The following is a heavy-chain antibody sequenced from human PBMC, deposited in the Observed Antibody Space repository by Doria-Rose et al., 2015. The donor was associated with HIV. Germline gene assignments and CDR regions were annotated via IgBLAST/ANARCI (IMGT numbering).Heavy chain of an antibody. J-gene: IGHJ4*02. Sequence: QITLKESGPVLVKPTETLTLTCTVSGVSLSSPGMGVSWIRQPPGKALEWLANSFSDDERSYKTSLKSRLTISSGTSKSQVVLTMTDMDPVDTATYYCARIKSSRWYHKYYFDFWGQGTLVIVSA. CDR3: ARIKSSRWYHKYYFDF. CDR2: SFSDDER. CDR1: GVSLSSPGMG. V-gene: IGHV2-26*01. D-gene: IGHD6-13*01.